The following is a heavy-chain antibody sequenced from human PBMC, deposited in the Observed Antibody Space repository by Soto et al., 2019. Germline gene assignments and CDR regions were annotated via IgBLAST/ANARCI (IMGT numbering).Heavy chain of an antibody. CDR2: ISYDGSNK. J-gene: IGHJ4*02. D-gene: IGHD3-9*01. CDR1: GFTFSSYG. CDR3: AKDLAIVLTGPFDY. Sequence: PVGSLRLSCAASGFTFSSYGMHWVRQAPGKGLEWVAVISYDGSNKYYADSVKGRFTISRDNSKNTLYLQMNSLRAEDTAVYYCAKDLAIVLTGPFDYWGQGTLVTVSS. V-gene: IGHV3-30*18.